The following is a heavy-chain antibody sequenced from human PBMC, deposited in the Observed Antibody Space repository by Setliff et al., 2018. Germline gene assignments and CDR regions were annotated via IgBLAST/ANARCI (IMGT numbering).Heavy chain of an antibody. J-gene: IGHJ4*02. CDR1: GYTFTGYY. V-gene: IGHV1-46*01. CDR2: IDPSGDYT. D-gene: IGHD3-22*01. Sequence: GASVKVSCKASGYTFTGYYMHWVRQAPGQGLEWMGIIDPSGDYTNYGQKFQGRVTMTTDTSTTTAYMELTSLTSDDTALYYCVRGQGPRTVVAIPFDHWGQGTLVTVSS. CDR3: VRGQGPRTVVAIPFDH.